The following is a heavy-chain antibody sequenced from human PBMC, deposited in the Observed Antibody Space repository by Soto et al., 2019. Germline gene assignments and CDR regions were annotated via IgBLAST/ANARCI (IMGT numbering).Heavy chain of an antibody. Sequence: EVQLVESGGGLVQPGGSLRLSCAASGFTFSDHYMDWVRQAPGKGLEWVGRTRNKANSYTTEYAASVKGRFTISRDDSKNSLYLQMNSLKTEDTAVYYCARTYGDYGGLDYWGQGTLVTVSS. CDR2: TRNKANSYTT. V-gene: IGHV3-72*01. J-gene: IGHJ4*02. CDR3: ARTYGDYGGLDY. D-gene: IGHD4-17*01. CDR1: GFTFSDHY.